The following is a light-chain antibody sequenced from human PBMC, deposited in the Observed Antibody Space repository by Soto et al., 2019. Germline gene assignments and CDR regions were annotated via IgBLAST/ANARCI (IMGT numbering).Light chain of an antibody. V-gene: IGLV2-23*03. CDR3: CSYAGSSTFLYV. CDR1: SSDVGSYNL. J-gene: IGLJ1*01. Sequence: QSVVTQPASVSGSPGQSITISCTGTSSDVGSYNLVSWYQQHPGKAPKLMIYEGSKRPSGVSNRFSGSKSGNTASLTISGLQAEDDADYYCCSYAGSSTFLYVFGTGTKV. CDR2: EGS.